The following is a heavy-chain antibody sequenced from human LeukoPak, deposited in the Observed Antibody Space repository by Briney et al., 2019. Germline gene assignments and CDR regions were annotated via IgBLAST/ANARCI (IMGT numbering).Heavy chain of an antibody. CDR1: GYTFTGYY. CDR2: INPNSGGT. J-gene: IGHJ4*02. V-gene: IGHV1-2*02. D-gene: IGHD3-22*01. CDR3: ARERLYYYDSSGYSLDY. Sequence: ASVKVSCKASGYTFTGYYMHWVRQVPGQGLEWMGWINPNSGGTSYAQKFQGRVTMTRDTSTSTVYMELSSLRSEDTAVYYCARERLYYYDSSGYSLDYWGQGTLVTVSS.